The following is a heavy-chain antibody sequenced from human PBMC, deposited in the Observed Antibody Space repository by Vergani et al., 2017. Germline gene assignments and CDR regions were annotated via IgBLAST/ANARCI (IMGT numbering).Heavy chain of an antibody. CDR2: IIPIVGTA. V-gene: IGHV1-69*01. Sequence: QVQLVESGAEVKKPGSSVKVSCQASGGTFSSYAISWVRQAPGQGLEWMGGIIPIVGTANYAQKFQGRVTITADQSTSTAYMRLSSRRSEDTAVYYGAVGDWSSTSCYGLVGYYYDYMDVWGKGTTVTVSS. CDR1: GGTFSSYA. CDR3: AVGDWSSTSCYGLVGYYYDYMDV. D-gene: IGHD2-2*01. J-gene: IGHJ6*03.